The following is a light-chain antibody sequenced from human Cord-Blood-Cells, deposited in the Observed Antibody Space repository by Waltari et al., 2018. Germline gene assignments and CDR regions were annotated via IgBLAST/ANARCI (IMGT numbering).Light chain of an antibody. CDR1: QSIRSY. Sequence: DIQMTQSPSSLSASVGDRVTLTCRASQSIRSYLNWYQQKPGKAPKLLIYAASSLQSGVPSRFSGSGSGTDFTLTISSLQPEDFATYYCQQSYSTLYTFGQGTKLEIK. V-gene: IGKV1-39*01. CDR3: QQSYSTLYT. CDR2: AAS. J-gene: IGKJ2*01.